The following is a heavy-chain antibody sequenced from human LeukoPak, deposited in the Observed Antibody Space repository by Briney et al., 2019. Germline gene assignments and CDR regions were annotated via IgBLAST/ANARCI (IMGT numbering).Heavy chain of an antibody. CDR3: ARPGSLRDAFDI. J-gene: IGHJ3*02. Sequence: GASVKVSCKASGYTFTTYGITWVRQAPGQGLEWMGWISAYNGKTNYAQKFQGRITMTTDTSTSTGYMELRSLSSDDTAVYYCARPGSLRDAFDIWGQGTMVTVSS. CDR2: ISAYNGKT. D-gene: IGHD3-16*02. V-gene: IGHV1-18*04. CDR1: GYTFTTYG.